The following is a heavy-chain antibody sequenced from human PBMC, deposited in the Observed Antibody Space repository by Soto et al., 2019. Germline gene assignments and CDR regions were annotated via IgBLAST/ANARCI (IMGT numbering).Heavy chain of an antibody. Sequence: SETLSLTCTVSGGSISSSSYYWGWIRQPPGKGLEWIGSIYYSGSTYYNPSLKSRVTISVDTSKNQFSLKLSSVTAADTAVYYCARHSLLTIVVVPAAMNYWGQGTXVTVSS. D-gene: IGHD2-2*01. CDR3: ARHSLLTIVVVPAAMNY. CDR2: IYYSGST. V-gene: IGHV4-39*01. J-gene: IGHJ4*02. CDR1: GGSISSSSYY.